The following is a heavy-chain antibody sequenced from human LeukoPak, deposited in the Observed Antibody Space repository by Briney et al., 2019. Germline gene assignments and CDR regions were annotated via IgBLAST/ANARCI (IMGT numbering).Heavy chain of an antibody. CDR3: ATRIEDDAFDI. CDR2: INYSGST. V-gene: IGHV4-39*01. CDR1: GGSISSSSYY. Sequence: SETLSLTCTVSGGSISSSSYYWGWIRQPPGKGLEWIGSINYSGSTYYNPSLKSRVTISVDTSKNQFSLKLSSVTAADTAVYYCATRIEDDAFDIWGQGTMVTVSS. J-gene: IGHJ3*02.